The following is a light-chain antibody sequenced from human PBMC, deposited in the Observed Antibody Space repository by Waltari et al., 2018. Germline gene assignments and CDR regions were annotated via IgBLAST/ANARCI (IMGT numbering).Light chain of an antibody. CDR3: QQYNNWPLT. CDR2: DAS. Sequence: EIVMTQSPATLSVSPGERVTLSCRASQSIRSTLAWHQQKPGQAPRLLIYDASTRATGIQARFSGSGSGTEFTLTISSLQSEDFAVYYCQQYNNWPLTFGGGTKVEIK. J-gene: IGKJ4*01. CDR1: QSIRST. V-gene: IGKV3-15*01.